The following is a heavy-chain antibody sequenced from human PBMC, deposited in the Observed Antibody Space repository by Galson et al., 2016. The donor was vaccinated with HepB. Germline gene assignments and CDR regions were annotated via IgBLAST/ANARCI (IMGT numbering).Heavy chain of an antibody. Sequence: SLRLSCAASGFAFDDFVLHWVRRPPGRGLEWLSFISWDGAATFYADSVKGRFTISRDNIQNSLYLQMDSLRPEDTAFYYCAQASGSDYFFEYWGQGSLVTVSS. CDR2: ISWDGAAT. J-gene: IGHJ4*02. V-gene: IGHV3-43D*03. CDR1: GFAFDDFV. CDR3: AQASGSDYFFEY. D-gene: IGHD1-26*01.